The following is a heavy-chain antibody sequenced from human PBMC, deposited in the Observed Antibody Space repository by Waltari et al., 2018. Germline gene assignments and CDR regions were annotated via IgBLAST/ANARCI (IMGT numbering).Heavy chain of an antibody. CDR1: GFTFSSYA. V-gene: IGHV3-23*03. CDR2: IYSGGSST. J-gene: IGHJ4*02. CDR3: AKGPPCDY. Sequence: EVQLLESGGGLVQPGGSLRLSCAAYGFTFSSYAMSWVRQAPGKGLEWVSVIYSGGSSTYYADSVKGRFTISRDNSKNTLYLQMNSLRAEDTAVYYCAKGPPCDYWGQGTLVTVSS.